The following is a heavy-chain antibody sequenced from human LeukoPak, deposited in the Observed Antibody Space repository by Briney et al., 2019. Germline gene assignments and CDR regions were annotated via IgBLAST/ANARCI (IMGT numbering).Heavy chain of an antibody. J-gene: IGHJ4*02. CDR1: GGSISSGGYY. CDR2: IYYSGST. D-gene: IGHD6-6*01. CDR3: ARVSRDSSRAARGPFDY. Sequence: PSETLSLTCTVSGGSISSGGYYWSWIRQHPGKGLEWIGYIYYSGSTYDNPPLKRRVTITVDTSKNQFSLKLSSVTAADTAVYYCARVSRDSSRAARGPFDYWGQGTLVTVSS. V-gene: IGHV4-31*03.